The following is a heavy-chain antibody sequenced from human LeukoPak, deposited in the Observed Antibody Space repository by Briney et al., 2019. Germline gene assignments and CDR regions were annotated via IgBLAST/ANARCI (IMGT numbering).Heavy chain of an antibody. CDR3: ARSLISAVIGMDV. CDR1: GFTFSNYA. Sequence: GGSLRLSCKASGFTFSNYAMNWVRQAPGKGLEWVSSITSVSSYKYYADSVKGRFTISRDNARNSLFLQMNSLTAEDTAIYYCARSLISAVIGMDVWGQGTAVTVSS. J-gene: IGHJ6*02. CDR2: ITSVSSYK. D-gene: IGHD3-3*01. V-gene: IGHV3-21*01.